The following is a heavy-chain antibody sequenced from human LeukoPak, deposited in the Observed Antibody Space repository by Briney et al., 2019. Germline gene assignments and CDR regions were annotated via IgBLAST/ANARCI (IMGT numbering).Heavy chain of an antibody. V-gene: IGHV3-23*01. CDR2: ISGSGGST. CDR1: GFTFSSHA. Sequence: PGGSLRLSCAASGFTFSSHAMSWVRQAPGKGLEWVSGISGSGGSTYYADSVKGRFTISRDNSKNSLYLQMNSLRAEDTAVYYCARGRRSLAFTIFDSDDYWGQGTLVTVSS. J-gene: IGHJ4*02. CDR3: ARGRRSLAFTIFDSDDY. D-gene: IGHD3-3*01.